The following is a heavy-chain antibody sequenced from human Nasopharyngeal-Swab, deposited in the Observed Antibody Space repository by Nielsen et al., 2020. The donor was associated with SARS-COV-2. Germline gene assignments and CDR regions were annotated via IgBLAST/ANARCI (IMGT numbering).Heavy chain of an antibody. CDR2: INHSGST. J-gene: IGHJ6*03. CDR3: ARGASIAVAGILLPDYYYYMDV. V-gene: IGHV4-34*01. CDR1: GGSFSGYY. Sequence: GSLRLSCAVYGGSFSGYYWSWIRQPPGKGLEWIGEINHSGSTNYNPSLKSRVTISVDTSKNQFSLKLSSVTAADTAVYYCARGASIAVAGILLPDYYYYMDVWGKGTTVTVPS. D-gene: IGHD6-19*01.